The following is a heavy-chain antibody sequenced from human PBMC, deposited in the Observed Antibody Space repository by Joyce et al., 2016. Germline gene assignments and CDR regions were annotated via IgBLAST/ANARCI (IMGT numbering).Heavy chain of an antibody. J-gene: IGHJ6*02. Sequence: QAQLVESGGGVVQLGGCLRLSCSASGFTFSDYSMHWVRQTPGKGLEWVALIPYAGDNTYYADSVNGRFTISRDNSKNALYLQMNSLRPDDTALYYCTGSWGMDVWGQGTTVTVSS. V-gene: IGHV3-30*04. CDR3: TGSWGMDV. CDR2: IPYAGDNT. CDR1: GFTFSDYS.